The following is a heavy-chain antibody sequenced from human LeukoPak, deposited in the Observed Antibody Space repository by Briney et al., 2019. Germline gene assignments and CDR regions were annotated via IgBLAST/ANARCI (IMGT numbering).Heavy chain of an antibody. V-gene: IGHV3-53*01. J-gene: IGHJ4*02. CDR3: ARRYYGSGSYYEY. Sequence: PGGSLRLSCAASGFTFSSYAMSWVRQAPGKGLEWVSVIYSGGSTYYADSVKGRFTISRDNSKNTLYLQMNSLRAEDTAVYYCARRYYGSGSYYEYWGQGTLVTVSS. CDR1: GFTFSSYA. D-gene: IGHD3-10*01. CDR2: IYSGGST.